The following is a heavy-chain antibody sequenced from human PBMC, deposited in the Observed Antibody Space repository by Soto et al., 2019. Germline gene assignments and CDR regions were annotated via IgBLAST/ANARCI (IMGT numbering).Heavy chain of an antibody. CDR3: ARGYYDSSGYYYFDY. CDR1: GFTFSDYY. Sequence: PGGSLRLSCAASGFTFSDYYMSWLRQAPGKGLEWVSFISSSGTYTNYADSVKGRFTISRDNANNSLYLQMNSLRAEDTAVYYFARGYYDSSGYYYFDYWGQGTLVTVSS. D-gene: IGHD3-22*01. V-gene: IGHV3-11*06. J-gene: IGHJ4*02. CDR2: ISSSGTYT.